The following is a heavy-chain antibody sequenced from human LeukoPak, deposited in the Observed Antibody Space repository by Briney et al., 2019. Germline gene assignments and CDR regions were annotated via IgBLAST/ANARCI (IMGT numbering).Heavy chain of an antibody. J-gene: IGHJ4*02. Sequence: GGPLRFPGAASRFPFSDIGLGWAAKAPGKGLEGFSFISGSGGSTYYADSVKGRFTISRDNSKNTLYLQMNSLRAEDTAGYYCAKDIEQLVPVGGDYWGQGTLVTVSS. CDR2: ISGSGGST. V-gene: IGHV3-23*01. D-gene: IGHD6-6*01. CDR1: RFPFSDIG. CDR3: AKDIEQLVPVGGDY.